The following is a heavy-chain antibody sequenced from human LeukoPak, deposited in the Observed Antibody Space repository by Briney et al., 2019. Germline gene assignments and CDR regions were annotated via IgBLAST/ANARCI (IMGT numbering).Heavy chain of an antibody. V-gene: IGHV4-59*08. D-gene: IGHD1/OR15-1a*01. CDR2: IYYSGRT. CDR1: GDSISSYY. J-gene: IGHJ5*02. Sequence: SETLSLTCTDSGDSISSYYWSWIRQPPGKELEWIEYIYYSGRTNYNPSLKSRLTISVDTSKNQFSLKLSSVTAADTAVYYCARHEQPINWFDPWGQGTLVTVSS. CDR3: ARHEQPINWFDP.